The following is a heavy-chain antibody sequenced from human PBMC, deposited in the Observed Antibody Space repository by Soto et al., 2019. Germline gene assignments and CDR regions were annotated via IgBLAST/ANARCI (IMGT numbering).Heavy chain of an antibody. D-gene: IGHD3-3*01. Sequence: ASVKVSCKASGYTFTSYGISWVRQAPGQGLEWMGWISAYNGNTNYAQKLQGRVTMTTDTSTSTAYMELRSLRSDDTAVYYCARDHQVERFLEWLFENNWFDPWGQGTLVTAPQ. CDR1: GYTFTSYG. J-gene: IGHJ5*02. CDR3: ARDHQVERFLEWLFENNWFDP. CDR2: ISAYNGNT. V-gene: IGHV1-18*01.